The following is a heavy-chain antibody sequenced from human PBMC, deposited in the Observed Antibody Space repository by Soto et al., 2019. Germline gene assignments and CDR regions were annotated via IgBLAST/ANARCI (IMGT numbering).Heavy chain of an antibody. CDR3: ASSVGSGGYYDQYNWFDP. J-gene: IGHJ5*02. D-gene: IGHD3-10*01. Sequence: QVQLVQSGGEVKKPGASVKVSCKASGYTFTNYGISWVRQAPGQGLEWMGWINVYNGNTKYAQKVQGRATMTTDTATSPAYRELRSLRSDNTAVYYCASSVGSGGYYDQYNWFDPWGQGTLVTVSS. CDR2: INVYNGNT. V-gene: IGHV1-18*01. CDR1: GYTFTNYG.